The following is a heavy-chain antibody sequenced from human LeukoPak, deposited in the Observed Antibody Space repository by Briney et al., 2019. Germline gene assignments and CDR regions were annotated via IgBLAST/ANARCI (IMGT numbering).Heavy chain of an antibody. CDR2: IYSGGST. Sequence: PGGSLRLSCAASGFTVSSNYMSWVRQAPGKGLEWVSVIYSGGSTYYAASVKGRFTISRDNSKNTLYLQMNSLRAEDTAVYYCARYSFGSYHDYWGQGTLVTVSS. CDR3: ARYSFGSYHDY. D-gene: IGHD1-26*01. CDR1: GFTVSSNY. V-gene: IGHV3-66*02. J-gene: IGHJ4*02.